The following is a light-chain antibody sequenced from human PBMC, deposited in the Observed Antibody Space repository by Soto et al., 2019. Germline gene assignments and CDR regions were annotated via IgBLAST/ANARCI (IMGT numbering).Light chain of an antibody. Sequence: QSALTQPPSASGSPGQSVTISCTGTSSDVGGYNYVSWFQQHPGKAPKLMIYEVSKRPSGVPDRFSGSKSGNTASLTVSGLQAEDEAYYYCSSYAGSTITVFGGGTKLTVL. J-gene: IGLJ3*02. V-gene: IGLV2-8*01. CDR1: SSDVGGYNY. CDR3: SSYAGSTITV. CDR2: EVS.